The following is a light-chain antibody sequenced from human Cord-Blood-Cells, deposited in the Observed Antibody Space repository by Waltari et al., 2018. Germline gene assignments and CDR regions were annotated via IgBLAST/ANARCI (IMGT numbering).Light chain of an antibody. CDR2: EVS. Sequence: QSALTQPASVSGSPGQSITIPCPGTGSDVGGYNYVPWYQQHPGKAPKLMIYEVSNRPSGVSNRFSGSKSGNTASLTISGLQAEDEADYYCSSYTSSSTYVVFGGGTKLTVL. J-gene: IGLJ2*01. V-gene: IGLV2-14*01. CDR3: SSYTSSSTYVV. CDR1: GSDVGGYNY.